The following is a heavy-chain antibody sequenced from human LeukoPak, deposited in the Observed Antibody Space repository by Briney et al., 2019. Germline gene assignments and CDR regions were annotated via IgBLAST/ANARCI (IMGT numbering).Heavy chain of an antibody. CDR2: LIPIFGTA. CDR1: GGTFSSYA. Sequence: ASVKVSCKASGGTFSSYAISWVRQAPGQGLEWMGGLIPIFGTANYAQKFQGRVTITADESTSTAYMERSSLRSEDTAVYYCARGRGDYSSSWYEPFDYWGQGTLVTVSS. CDR3: ARGRGDYSSSWYEPFDY. V-gene: IGHV1-69*13. J-gene: IGHJ4*02. D-gene: IGHD6-13*01.